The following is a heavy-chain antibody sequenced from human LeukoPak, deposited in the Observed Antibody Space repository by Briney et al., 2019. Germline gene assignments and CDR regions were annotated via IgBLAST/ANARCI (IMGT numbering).Heavy chain of an antibody. J-gene: IGHJ4*02. CDR2: IYYSGST. CDR3: ARDANWGSAYFDY. CDR1: GGSISSYY. D-gene: IGHD7-27*01. Sequence: PSETLSLTCTVSGGSISSYYWSWIRQPPGKGLEWIGYIYYSGSTNYNPSLKSRVTISVDTSKNQFSLKLSSVTAADTAVYYCARDANWGSAYFDYWGQGTLVTVSS. V-gene: IGHV4-59*01.